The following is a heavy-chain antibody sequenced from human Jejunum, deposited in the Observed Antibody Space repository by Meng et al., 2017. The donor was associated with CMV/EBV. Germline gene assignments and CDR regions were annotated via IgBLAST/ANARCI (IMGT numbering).Heavy chain of an antibody. CDR2: IHSSGST. CDR1: GGSMSSGNYY. CDR3: ARASYGSGSPLGESWFDP. Sequence: QVPPQEAGPGLVEPSQTLSLTCTVSGGSMSSGNYYWSWIRQPPGKGLEWIGYIHSSGSTYYNPSLRSRLTISVDTSKNQFSLKLSSVTAADTAVYYCARASYGSGSPLGESWFDPWGQGTLVTVSS. D-gene: IGHD3-10*01. J-gene: IGHJ5*02. V-gene: IGHV4-30-4*01.